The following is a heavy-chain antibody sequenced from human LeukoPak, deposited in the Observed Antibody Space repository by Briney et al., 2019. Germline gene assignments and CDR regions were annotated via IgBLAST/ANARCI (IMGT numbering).Heavy chain of an antibody. V-gene: IGHV1-46*01. J-gene: IGHJ4*02. Sequence: ASVKVSCKASGYTFTSYYMHWVRQAPGQGLEWMGIINPSGGSTSNAQKFQGRATMTRDTSTSTVYMELSSLRSEDTAVYYCARESRSSDFDYWGQGTLVTVSS. CDR3: ARESRSSDFDY. D-gene: IGHD6-6*01. CDR1: GYTFTSYY. CDR2: INPSGGST.